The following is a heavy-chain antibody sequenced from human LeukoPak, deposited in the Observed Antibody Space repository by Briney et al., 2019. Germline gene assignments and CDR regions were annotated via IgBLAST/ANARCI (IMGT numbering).Heavy chain of an antibody. V-gene: IGHV4-39*07. CDR2: IYYSGTT. J-gene: IGHJ6*03. CDR1: GGSISSDNFY. CDR3: ARVRCSGGSCPYYYYYYMDV. Sequence: SETLSPTCTVSGGSISSDNFYWGWIRQPPGKGLEWIGSIYYSGTTYYNPSLKSRVTISVDTSKNQFSLKLRFVTAADTAVYYCARVRCSGGSCPYYYYYYMDVWGKGTTVTVSS. D-gene: IGHD2-15*01.